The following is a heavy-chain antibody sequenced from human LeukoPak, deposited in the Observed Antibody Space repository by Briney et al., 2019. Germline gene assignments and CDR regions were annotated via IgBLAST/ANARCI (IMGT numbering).Heavy chain of an antibody. CDR2: ISAYGNT. J-gene: IGHJ4*02. CDR1: GYTFTIYG. CDR3: ARGIIGYYFDY. Sequence: ASVKVSCKTSGYTFTIYGISWVRPAPGQGVEWMGLISAYGNTNYAQNLQGRVTTTTDTSTSTAYMELRSLRSDDTAVYYCARGIIGYYFDYWGQGTLVTVSS. D-gene: IGHD2-15*01. V-gene: IGHV1-18*01.